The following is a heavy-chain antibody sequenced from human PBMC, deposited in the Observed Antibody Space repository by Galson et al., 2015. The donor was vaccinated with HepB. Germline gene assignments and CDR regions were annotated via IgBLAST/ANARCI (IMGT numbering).Heavy chain of an antibody. V-gene: IGHV3-11*06. J-gene: IGHJ4*02. CDR1: GFTFSDYY. CDR3: AKNDYNEY. Sequence: SLRLSCAASGFTFSDYYMTWIRQAPGKGLEWIAHISSSSFYTNYADSVRGRFTISRDNANNSLYLQMDSLRAEDTAVYFCAKNDYNEYWGQGTLVTVSS. CDR2: ISSSSFYT.